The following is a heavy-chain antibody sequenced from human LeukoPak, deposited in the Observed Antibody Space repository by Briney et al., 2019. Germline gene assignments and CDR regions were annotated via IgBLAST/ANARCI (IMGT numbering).Heavy chain of an antibody. CDR1: GGPIYSYY. V-gene: IGHV4-4*07. J-gene: IGHJ6*03. CDR3: ARLKFYDSTGYSPGHYMGV. Sequence: SETLSLTCTVSGGPIYSYYWSWIRQTAGKGLEWIGRLYPGVSTNYNPSLKSRVTMSVDTSKNQFALKLSAVTAADTAVYYCARLKFYDSTGYSPGHYMGVWGKGTTVTVSS. D-gene: IGHD3-22*01. CDR2: LYPGVST.